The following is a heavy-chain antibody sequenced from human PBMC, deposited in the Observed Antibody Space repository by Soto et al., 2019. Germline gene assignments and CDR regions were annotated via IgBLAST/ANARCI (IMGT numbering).Heavy chain of an antibody. Sequence: QVQLVESGGGVVQPGRSLRLSCAASGFTFSSYAMHWVRQAPGKGLEWVAVISYDGSNKYYADSVKGRFTISRDNSKNTLYLQMNSLRAEDTAVYYCASLGSSWFDYWDQGTLVTVSS. D-gene: IGHD6-13*01. J-gene: IGHJ4*02. CDR3: ASLGSSWFDY. CDR2: ISYDGSNK. V-gene: IGHV3-30-3*01. CDR1: GFTFSSYA.